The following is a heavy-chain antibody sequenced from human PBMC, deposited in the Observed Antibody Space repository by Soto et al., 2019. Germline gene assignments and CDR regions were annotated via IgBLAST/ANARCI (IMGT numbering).Heavy chain of an antibody. Sequence: EVQLVESGGGLLKPGGSLRLTCAGSGFTFSNAWMSWVRQAPGKGLEWVARIKSKSDGETTDYAAPVKGRFTILRDDSKNTVFLQMNSLKTEDTAVYNCTTGWYFDLWGRGTLVTVSS. J-gene: IGHJ2*01. CDR1: GFTFSNAW. CDR2: IKSKSDGETT. V-gene: IGHV3-15*01. CDR3: TTGWYFDL.